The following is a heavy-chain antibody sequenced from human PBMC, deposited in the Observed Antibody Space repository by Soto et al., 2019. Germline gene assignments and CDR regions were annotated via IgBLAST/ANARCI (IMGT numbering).Heavy chain of an antibody. CDR1: GFTFKNYG. V-gene: IGHV3-30*18. CDR2: ISYDVTSK. D-gene: IGHD1-26*01. CDR3: AKGGSKAGIDV. Sequence: QVQVVESGGGVVQPGRSLRLSCAASGFTFKNYGMHWVRQAPGKGLEWVALISYDVTSKYYVDSVKGRFTISRDNSKNLGYLEMTSLAADDPAVCYCAKGGSKAGIDVWGQGTTVTISS. J-gene: IGHJ6*02.